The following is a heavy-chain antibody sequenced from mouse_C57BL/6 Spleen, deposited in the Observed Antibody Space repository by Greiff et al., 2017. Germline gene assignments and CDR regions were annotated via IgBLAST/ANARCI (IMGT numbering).Heavy chain of an antibody. CDR1: GYAFSSSW. CDR3: ARWGDGYCPYYAMDY. V-gene: IGHV1-82*01. CDR2: IYPGDGDT. D-gene: IGHD2-3*01. Sequence: QVQLQQSGPELVKPGASVKISCKASGYAFSSSWMNWVKQRPGKGLEWIGRIYPGDGDTNYNGKFKGQATLTADNSSSTAYLQLSSLASEDSAVYVCARWGDGYCPYYAMDYWGQGTSVTVAS. J-gene: IGHJ4*01.